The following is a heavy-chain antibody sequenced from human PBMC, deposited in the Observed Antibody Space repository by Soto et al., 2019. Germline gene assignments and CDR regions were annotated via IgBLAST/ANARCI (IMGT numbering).Heavy chain of an antibody. D-gene: IGHD3-22*01. V-gene: IGHV4-59*08. CDR3: ARYPGYYDSSGYSPYYYYGMDV. Sequence: SETLSLTCTVSGGSISSYYWSWIRQPPGKGLEWIGYIYYSGSTNYNPSLKSRVTISVDTSKNQFSLKLSSVTAADTAVYYCARYPGYYDSSGYSPYYYYGMDVWGQGTTVTVSS. CDR2: IYYSGST. CDR1: GGSISSYY. J-gene: IGHJ6*02.